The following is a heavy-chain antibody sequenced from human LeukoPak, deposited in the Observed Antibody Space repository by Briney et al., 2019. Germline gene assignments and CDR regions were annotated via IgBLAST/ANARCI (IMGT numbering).Heavy chain of an antibody. J-gene: IGHJ4*02. CDR1: GASVSSYY. CDR2: IYYSGST. V-gene: IGHV4-59*08. D-gene: IGHD6-19*01. Sequence: SETLSLTCTVSGASVSSYYWSWIRQPPGKGLEWIGYIYYSGSTRYNPSLKSRVTISLDTSKNQFSLKLTSVTAADTAVYFCAKYGNSGWVIDNWGQGTLVTVSS. CDR3: AKYGNSGWVIDN.